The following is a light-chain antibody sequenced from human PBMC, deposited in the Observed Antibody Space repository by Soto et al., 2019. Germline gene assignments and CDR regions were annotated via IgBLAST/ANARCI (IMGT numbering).Light chain of an antibody. CDR1: QSVSSF. J-gene: IGKJ4*01. CDR2: DAS. Sequence: EIRLSLSPATLSLYPGERATLSCRASQSVSSFLAWYQQKPGQAPRLLIYDASNKATGIPARFSGSGSGTDFTLTISSLQPEDVAAYYCQKYNSAPLTFGGGSMADVK. V-gene: IGKV3-11*01. CDR3: QKYNSAPLT.